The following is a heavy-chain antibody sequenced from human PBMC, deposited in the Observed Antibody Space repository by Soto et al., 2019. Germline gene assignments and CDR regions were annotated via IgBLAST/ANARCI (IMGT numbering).Heavy chain of an antibody. D-gene: IGHD3-22*01. CDR3: ARDMGGGEKGRLRYYYDSSGPDAFDI. CDR1: GYTFTGYY. J-gene: IGHJ3*02. V-gene: IGHV1-2*02. CDR2: INPNSGGT. Sequence: ASVKVSCKASGYTFTGYYMHWVRQAPGQGLEWMGWINPNSGGTNYAQKFQGRVTMTRDTSISTAYMELSRLRSDDTAVYYCARDMGGGEKGRLRYYYDSSGPDAFDIWGQGTMVTVSS.